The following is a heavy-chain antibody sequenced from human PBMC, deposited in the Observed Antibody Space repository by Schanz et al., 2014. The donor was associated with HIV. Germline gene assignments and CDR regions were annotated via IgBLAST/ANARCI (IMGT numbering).Heavy chain of an antibody. D-gene: IGHD3-10*01. J-gene: IGHJ6*02. Sequence: QEQLVESGGGVVQPGKSLRLSCAASGFTFRNFGMHWVRQAPGKGLEWVVVISYDGSKKYYADSVKGRFTISRDNFKDTLYLQMNSLRAEDTAVYYCAKAGGGPSPSYYGMDVWGQGTTVTVSS. CDR2: ISYDGSKK. V-gene: IGHV3-33*05. CDR3: AKAGGGPSPSYYGMDV. CDR1: GFTFRNFG.